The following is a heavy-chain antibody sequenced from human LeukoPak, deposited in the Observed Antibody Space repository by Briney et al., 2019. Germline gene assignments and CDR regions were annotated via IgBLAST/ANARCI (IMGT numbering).Heavy chain of an antibody. CDR3: ARGGPTFFGY. D-gene: IGHD3-10*01. Sequence: SETLSLTCAVYGGSFSGYYWSWIRQPPGKGLEWIGEINHSGSTNYNPSLKSRVTILVDTSKNQFSLKLSSVTAADTAVYYCARGGPTFFGYWGQGTLVTVSS. CDR2: INHSGST. V-gene: IGHV4-34*01. CDR1: GGSFSGYY. J-gene: IGHJ4*02.